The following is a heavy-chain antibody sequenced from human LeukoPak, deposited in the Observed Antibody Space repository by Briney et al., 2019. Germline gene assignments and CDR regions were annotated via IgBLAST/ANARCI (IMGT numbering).Heavy chain of an antibody. J-gene: IGHJ6*03. CDR3: GRDALVGYFSYYYMDV. CDR2: ISNSGST. V-gene: IGHV4-59*11. Sequence: SETLSLTCTVSGGSISSHYWTWIRQSPVKGLEWIGDISNSGSTSYNPSLKSRVTISIDTSKNQFSLNLSSVTAADTAVYYCGRDALVGYFSYYYMDVWGKGTTVT. CDR1: GGSISSHY. D-gene: IGHD2-15*01.